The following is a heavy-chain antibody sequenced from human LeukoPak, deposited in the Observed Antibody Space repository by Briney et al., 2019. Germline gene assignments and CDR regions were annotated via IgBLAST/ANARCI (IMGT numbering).Heavy chain of an antibody. Sequence: SQTLSLTCTVSGGSIRSGSYYWSWIRQPAGKGLEWIGRIYTSGSTNYNPSLKSRVTISVDTSKNQFFLKLSSVTAADTAVYYCARAPLSHWSGFDYWGQGTLVTVSS. J-gene: IGHJ4*02. V-gene: IGHV4-61*02. CDR1: GGSIRSGSYY. D-gene: IGHD3-3*01. CDR3: ARAPLSHWSGFDY. CDR2: IYTSGST.